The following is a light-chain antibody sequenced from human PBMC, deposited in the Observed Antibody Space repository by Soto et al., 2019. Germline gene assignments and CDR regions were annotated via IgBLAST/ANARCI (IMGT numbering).Light chain of an antibody. Sequence: DLQMTQSPSSLSASVGDRVTITCRASQGIYNYLAWYQQKPGKVPKLLIYAASTLQSGVPSRFSGSESGTDFTLTISSLQPEDVAAYYCQKYNSAPLTFGGGTKVEIK. V-gene: IGKV1-27*01. CDR1: QGIYNY. CDR3: QKYNSAPLT. CDR2: AAS. J-gene: IGKJ4*01.